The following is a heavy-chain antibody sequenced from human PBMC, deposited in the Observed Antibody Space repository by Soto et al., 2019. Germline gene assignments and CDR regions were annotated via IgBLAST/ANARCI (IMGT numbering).Heavy chain of an antibody. CDR3: ARGKYSGYDRSFRGSPYYSYRMDV. V-gene: IGHV1-18*04. CDR2: ISAYNGNT. J-gene: IGHJ6*02. CDR1: GYTFTSYG. Sequence: ASVKVSCKASGYTFTSYGISWVRQAPGQGLEWMGWISAYNGNTNYAQKLQGRVTMTTDTSTSTAYMELRSLRSDDTAGYYCARGKYSGYDRSFRGSPYYSYRMDVWGQGTTVTVSS. D-gene: IGHD5-12*01.